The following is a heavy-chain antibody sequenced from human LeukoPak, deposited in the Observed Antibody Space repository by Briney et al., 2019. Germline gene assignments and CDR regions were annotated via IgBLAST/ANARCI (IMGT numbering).Heavy chain of an antibody. CDR1: GFTFSSYA. D-gene: IGHD2-2*02. Sequence: PGGSLRLSCAASGFTFSSYAMSWVRQAPGKGLEWVSAISGSAGSTYYADSVKGRFTISRDNSKNTLYLRMNSLRAEDTAVYFCAKFRFSAAIRHDTFDVWGQGTVVSVSS. CDR2: ISGSAGST. J-gene: IGHJ3*01. V-gene: IGHV3-23*01. CDR3: AKFRFSAAIRHDTFDV.